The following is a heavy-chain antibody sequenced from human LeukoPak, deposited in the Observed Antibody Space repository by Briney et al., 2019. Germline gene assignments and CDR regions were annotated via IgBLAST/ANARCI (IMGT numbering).Heavy chain of an antibody. J-gene: IGHJ3*02. CDR2: IYTSGST. CDR1: GGSISSYY. CDR3: ARPFFCGGDCYSSGGAFDI. V-gene: IGHV4-4*07. Sequence: SETLSLTCTVSGGSISSYYWSWIRQPAGKGLEWIGRIYTSGSTNYNPSLKSRVTMSVDTSKNQFSLKLSSVTAADTAVYYCARPFFCGGDCYSSGGAFDIWGQGTMVTVSS. D-gene: IGHD2-21*01.